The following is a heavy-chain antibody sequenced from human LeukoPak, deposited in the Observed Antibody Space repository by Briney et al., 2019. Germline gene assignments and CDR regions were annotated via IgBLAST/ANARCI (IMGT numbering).Heavy chain of an antibody. CDR1: GFTFSDYY. J-gene: IGHJ3*02. V-gene: IGHV3-11*04. Sequence: PGGSLRLSCAASGFTFSDYYMSWIRQAPGKGLEWVSYISSSGSTIYYADSVKGRFTISRDNAKNSLYLQMNSLRAEDTAVYYCARDRWSSSSSEGALDIWGQGTMVTVSS. D-gene: IGHD6-6*01. CDR2: ISSSGSTI. CDR3: ARDRWSSSSSEGALDI.